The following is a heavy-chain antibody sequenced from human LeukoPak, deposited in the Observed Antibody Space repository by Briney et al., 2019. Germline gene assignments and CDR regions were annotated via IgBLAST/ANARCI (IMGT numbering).Heavy chain of an antibody. Sequence: SETLSLTCTVSGGSINRYYWSWIRQPPGKGLEWNGYISYSGSTNYNPSLKSRVTISLDTSKNQFSLKLSSVTAADTAVYYCAREVGSPGIYFFYMDVWGKGTTVTVSS. J-gene: IGHJ6*03. CDR3: AREVGSPGIYFFYMDV. D-gene: IGHD1-26*01. CDR2: ISYSGST. CDR1: GGSINRYY. V-gene: IGHV4-59*01.